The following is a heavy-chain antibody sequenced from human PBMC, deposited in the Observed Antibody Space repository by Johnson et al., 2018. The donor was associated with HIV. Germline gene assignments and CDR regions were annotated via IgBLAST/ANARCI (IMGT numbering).Heavy chain of an antibody. J-gene: IGHJ3*02. CDR1: GFTFSTYA. CDR3: ARDPSLDAFEI. V-gene: IGHV3-33*05. Sequence: QMQLVESGGGVVQPGGSLRLSCAASGFTFSTYAMHWVRQAPGKGLEWVAVISYDGTEKYYVDSVKGRFTISRDNVKNSLSLQMNSLRAEDTAVYFCARDPSLDAFEIWGQGTMVTVAS. CDR2: ISYDGTEK.